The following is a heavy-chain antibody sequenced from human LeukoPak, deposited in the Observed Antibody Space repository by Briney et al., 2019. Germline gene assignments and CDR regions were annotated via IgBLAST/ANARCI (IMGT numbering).Heavy chain of an antibody. CDR1: GGSFSGYY. D-gene: IGHD6-6*01. V-gene: IGHV4-34*01. CDR2: INHSGST. CDR3: ARGPPSHDAFDI. J-gene: IGHJ3*02. Sequence: SETLSLTCAVYGGSFSGYYWSWIRQPPGKGLEWIGEINHSGSTNYNPSLKSRVTISVDTSKNQFSLKLSSVTAADTAVYYCARGPPSHDAFDIWGQGTMVTVSS.